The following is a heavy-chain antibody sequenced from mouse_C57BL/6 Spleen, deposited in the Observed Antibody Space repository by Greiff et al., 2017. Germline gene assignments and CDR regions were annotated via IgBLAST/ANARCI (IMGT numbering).Heavy chain of an antibody. CDR2: IDPETGGT. D-gene: IGHD3-1*01. CDR3: TRSGPSAWFAY. V-gene: IGHV1-15*01. CDR1: GYTFTDYE. J-gene: IGHJ3*01. Sequence: VKLMESGAELVRPGASVTLSCKASGYTFTDYEMHWVKQTPVHGLEWIGAIDPETGGTAYNQKFKGKAILTADKSSSTAYMALRSLTSEDSAVYYCTRSGPSAWFAYWGQGTLVTVSA.